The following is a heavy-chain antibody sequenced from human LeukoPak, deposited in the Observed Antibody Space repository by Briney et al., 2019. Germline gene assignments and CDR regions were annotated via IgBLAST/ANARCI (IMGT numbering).Heavy chain of an antibody. J-gene: IGHJ6*03. V-gene: IGHV3-23*01. CDR3: ARDPYSGGYGAYYYYYMDV. Sequence: GGSLRLSCAASGFTFSSYAMSWVRQAPGKGLERVSAISGSGGSTYYADSVKGRFPISRDNSKNTLYLQMNSLRDEDTAVYYCARDPYSGGYGAYYYYYMDVWGKGTTVTVSS. CDR1: GFTFSSYA. D-gene: IGHD6-19*01. CDR2: ISGSGGST.